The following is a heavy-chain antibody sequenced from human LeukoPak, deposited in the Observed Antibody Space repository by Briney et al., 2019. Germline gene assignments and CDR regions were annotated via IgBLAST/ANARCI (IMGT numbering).Heavy chain of an antibody. CDR3: ARHGKMNLVRGAFWYFDL. CDR1: GGSVSSDS. J-gene: IGHJ2*01. D-gene: IGHD3-10*01. CDR2: IYNTGSP. V-gene: IGHV4-59*08. Sequence: SETLSLTCTVSGGSVSSDSWNWIRQPPGKGLEWIGYIYNTGSPNHNPSLKNRVTISFDKSKSQLSLNLSSVTAADTAIYYCARHGKMNLVRGAFWYFDLWGRGTLVTVSS.